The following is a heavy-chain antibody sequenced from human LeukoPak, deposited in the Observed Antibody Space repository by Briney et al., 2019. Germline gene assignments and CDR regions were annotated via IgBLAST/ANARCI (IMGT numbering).Heavy chain of an antibody. D-gene: IGHD2-15*01. Sequence: GGSLRLSCAASGFTFDDYTMHWVRQAPGKGLEWVSGITASGDRTFYGDSVRGRFTVSRDNSKNTVYLQMNSLRVDDTAIYYCARRDIVVVVSASDYWGQGTLVTVSP. CDR2: ITASGDRT. CDR1: GFTFDDYT. V-gene: IGHV3-23*01. J-gene: IGHJ4*02. CDR3: ARRDIVVVVSASDY.